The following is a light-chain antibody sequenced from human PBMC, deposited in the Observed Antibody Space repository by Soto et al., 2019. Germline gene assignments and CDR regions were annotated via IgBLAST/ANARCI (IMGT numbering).Light chain of an antibody. CDR2: AAS. Sequence: IKMTQSPSSLSASVGDTVTITCRPSQGIGRSLAWYQQKPGTVPKVLIHAASTLQSGVSSRFSGSGSGTYFTLTISSLQPEDVATYYCQKYDSVPTFGPGTKVDIK. J-gene: IGKJ1*01. CDR3: QKYDSVPT. CDR1: QGIGRS. V-gene: IGKV1-27*01.